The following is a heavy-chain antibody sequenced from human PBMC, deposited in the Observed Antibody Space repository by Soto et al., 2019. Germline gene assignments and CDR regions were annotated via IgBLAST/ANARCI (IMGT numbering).Heavy chain of an antibody. J-gene: IGHJ4*02. CDR1: GFTFSNVW. CDR2: IKSKTDGGTA. V-gene: IGHV3-15*01. CDR3: TTTLRWVFDFDY. Sequence: EVQLVESGGDLLEPGGSLRLSCAASGFTFSNVWMTWVRQAPGKGLEFIGRIKSKTDGGTADYAAPVKGRFTISRDDSKNTLYLELNSLKTEDTAVYYCTTTLRWVFDFDYWGQGTLVTVSS. D-gene: IGHD4-17*01.